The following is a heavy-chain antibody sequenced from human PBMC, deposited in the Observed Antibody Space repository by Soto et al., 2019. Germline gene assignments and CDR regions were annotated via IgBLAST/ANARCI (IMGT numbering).Heavy chain of an antibody. J-gene: IGHJ6*02. V-gene: IGHV4-61*01. Sequence: TSETLSLTCTVSGDSVTSVSDYWSWIRQPPGKGLEWIGYIYYSGSADYNPSLGSRVTISIDTSKNQFSLKLTSVTAADTAVYYCARGVGFGYYYYHMDLWGQGTTVTVSS. CDR3: ARGVGFGYYYYHMDL. D-gene: IGHD3-10*01. CDR2: IYYSGSA. CDR1: GDSVTSVSDY.